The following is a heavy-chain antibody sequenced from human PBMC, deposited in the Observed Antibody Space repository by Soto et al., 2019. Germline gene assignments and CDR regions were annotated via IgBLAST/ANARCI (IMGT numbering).Heavy chain of an antibody. V-gene: IGHV3-21*01. CDR1: GFTFSSYS. J-gene: IGHJ4*02. CDR3: ARDYDFWSGYLDY. CDR2: ISSSSSYI. D-gene: IGHD3-3*01. Sequence: EVQLVESGGGLVKPGGSQRLSCAASGFTFSSYSMNWVRQAPGKGLEWVSSISSSSSYIYYADSVKGRFTISRDNAKNSLYLQMNSLRAEDTAVYYCARDYDFWSGYLDYWGQGTLVTVSS.